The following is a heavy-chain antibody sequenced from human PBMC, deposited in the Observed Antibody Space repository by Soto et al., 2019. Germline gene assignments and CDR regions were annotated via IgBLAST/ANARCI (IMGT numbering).Heavy chain of an antibody. CDR3: AKGCYGDYEWFDP. CDR2: ISGSGGST. D-gene: IGHD4-17*01. CDR1: GFTFTSYA. V-gene: IGHV3-23*01. Sequence: GGSLRLSCAASGFTFTSYAMSWVRPAPGKWREWGSAISGSGGSTYYADSVKGRFTISRVKSKNTLYLQMNSLRAEDTAVYYCAKGCYGDYEWFDPWGQGTLVTVSS. J-gene: IGHJ5*02.